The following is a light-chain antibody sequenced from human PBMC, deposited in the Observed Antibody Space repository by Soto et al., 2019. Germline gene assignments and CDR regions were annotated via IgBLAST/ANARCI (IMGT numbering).Light chain of an antibody. V-gene: IGKV3-11*01. J-gene: IGKJ4*02. Sequence: EVVLTQSPATLSLSPGERATLSCRASQSVGSYLAWYQQRPGQAPRLLIDGASNRATGIPARFSGSGSGTDFTLTISSLEPEDFAVYFCQQRSSWPLTFGGGTKVDIK. CDR1: QSVGSY. CDR2: GAS. CDR3: QQRSSWPLT.